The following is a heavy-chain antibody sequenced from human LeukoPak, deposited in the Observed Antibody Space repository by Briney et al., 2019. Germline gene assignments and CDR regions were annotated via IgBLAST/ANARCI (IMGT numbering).Heavy chain of an antibody. D-gene: IGHD3-3*02. CDR2: LYSGSDT. Sequence: PGGSLTLSCAASGFSVSLNYMNWVRQAPGKGLEWVSILYSGSDTYYADYVKGRFTISRDSSKNMLFLHMNSLRAEDTAVYYCARVGDHFHWYLDLWGRGTLVTVSS. V-gene: IGHV3-53*01. CDR1: GFSVSLNY. CDR3: ARVGDHFHWYLDL. J-gene: IGHJ2*01.